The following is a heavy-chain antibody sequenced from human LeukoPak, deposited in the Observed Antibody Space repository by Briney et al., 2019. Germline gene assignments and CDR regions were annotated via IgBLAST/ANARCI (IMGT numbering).Heavy chain of an antibody. CDR3: AGIYSSGWYRSDY. V-gene: IGHV4-59*01. CDR1: GGSISSYY. J-gene: IGHJ4*02. D-gene: IGHD6-19*01. CDR2: IYYSGCT. Sequence: SETLSLTCTVSGGSISSYYWSWIRQPPGKGLEWIGYIYYSGCTNYNPSLKSRVTISVDTSKNQFSLKLSSVTAADTAVYYCAGIYSSGWYRSDYWGQGTLVTVSS.